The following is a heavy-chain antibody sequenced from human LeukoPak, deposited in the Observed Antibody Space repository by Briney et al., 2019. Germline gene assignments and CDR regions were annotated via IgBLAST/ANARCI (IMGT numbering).Heavy chain of an antibody. CDR2: ISAYNGNT. CDR1: GYTFTSYG. D-gene: IGHD3-3*01. J-gene: IGHJ6*03. V-gene: IGHV1-18*01. CDR3: ARYDFWSGYSYYHMDV. Sequence: ASVKVSCKASGYTFTSYGISWVRQAPGQGLEWMGWISAYNGNTNYAQKLQGRVTMTTDTSTSTAYMELRSLRSDDTAVYYCARYDFWSGYSYYHMDVWGKGTTVTVSS.